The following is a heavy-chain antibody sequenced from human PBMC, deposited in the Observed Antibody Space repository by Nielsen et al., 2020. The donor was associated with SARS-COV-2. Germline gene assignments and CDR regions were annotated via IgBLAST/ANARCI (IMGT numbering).Heavy chain of an antibody. Sequence: ASVKVSCKASGYTFTSYGISWVRQPPGQGLEWMGWISAYNGNTNYAQKLQGRVTMTTDTSTSTAYMELRSLRSDDTAVYYFARDREKGAIGFLEWLSYYYYGMDVWGQGTTVTVSS. CDR3: ARDREKGAIGFLEWLSYYYYGMDV. V-gene: IGHV1-18*01. D-gene: IGHD3-3*02. CDR1: GYTFTSYG. CDR2: ISAYNGNT. J-gene: IGHJ6*02.